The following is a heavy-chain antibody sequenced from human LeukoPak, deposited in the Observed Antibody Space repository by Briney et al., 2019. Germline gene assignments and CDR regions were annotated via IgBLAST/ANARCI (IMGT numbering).Heavy chain of an antibody. CDR2: IYPGDSDT. CDR3: ARGDYYDSSGYSYSGYFDY. CDR1: GYSFTSYW. D-gene: IGHD3-22*01. Sequence: GESLKISCKGSGYSFTSYWIGWVRQMPGEGLEWMGIIYPGDSDTRYSPSFQGQVTISADKSISTAYLQWSSLKASDTAMYYCARGDYYDSSGYSYSGYFDYWGQGTLVTVSS. J-gene: IGHJ4*02. V-gene: IGHV5-51*01.